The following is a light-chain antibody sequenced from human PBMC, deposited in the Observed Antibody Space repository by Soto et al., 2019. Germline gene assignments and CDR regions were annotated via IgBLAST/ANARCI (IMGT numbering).Light chain of an antibody. J-gene: IGKJ2*01. CDR3: QQYYSTPYT. CDR2: WAS. Sequence: DIVMTQSPDSLAVSLGERATIKCKSSRSVLYSSNTKNYLAWYQHKPGQPPKLLFYWASTRESGVPDRFSGDGSGTDFTLTINSLQAEDVAVYYCQQYYSTPYTFGQGTKLEIK. V-gene: IGKV4-1*01. CDR1: RSVLYSSNTKNY.